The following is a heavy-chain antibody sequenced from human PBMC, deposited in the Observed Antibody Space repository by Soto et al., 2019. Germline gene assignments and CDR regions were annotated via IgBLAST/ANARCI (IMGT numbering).Heavy chain of an antibody. D-gene: IGHD3-10*01. CDR2: IIPMYGPA. Sequence: QVPLVQSGAEVKKPGSSVTVSCKASGGTFSSYAIHWVRQAPGQGLEWMGGIIPMYGPAKYAQRFQGRVTITADESTTTVYMELTSLASHDTAVYYCARVTSMVRGVSDNGFDPWGRGTLVTVSS. V-gene: IGHV1-69*01. CDR3: ARVTSMVRGVSDNGFDP. CDR1: GGTFSSYA. J-gene: IGHJ5*02.